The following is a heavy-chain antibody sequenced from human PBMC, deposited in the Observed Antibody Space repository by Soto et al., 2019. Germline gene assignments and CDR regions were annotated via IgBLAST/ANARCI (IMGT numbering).Heavy chain of an antibody. CDR3: ARAPSGNYYFDS. Sequence: GSLRLSCAASGFTVNDNYMGWVRQAPGKGLEWVSVIYSGGSTYYADSVKGRFTISRDNSKNTLYLQMNSLRAEDTAVYYCARAPSGNYYFDSWGQGTLVTVSS. J-gene: IGHJ4*02. D-gene: IGHD1-26*01. V-gene: IGHV3-53*01. CDR1: GFTVNDNY. CDR2: IYSGGST.